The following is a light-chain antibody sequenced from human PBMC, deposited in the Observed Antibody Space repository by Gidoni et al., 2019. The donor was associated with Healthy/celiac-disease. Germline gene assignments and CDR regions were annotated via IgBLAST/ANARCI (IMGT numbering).Light chain of an antibody. CDR2: DAS. CDR3: QQYDNLSIFT. V-gene: IGKV1-33*01. CDR1: QDISNY. Sequence: QMTESPSYLYASVGDRVNITCQARQDISNYLNWYQQKPGKAPKLLIYDASNLETGVPSRFRGSGSGTDFTFTISSLQLEDIATYYCQQYDNLSIFTFGPGTKVDIK. J-gene: IGKJ3*01.